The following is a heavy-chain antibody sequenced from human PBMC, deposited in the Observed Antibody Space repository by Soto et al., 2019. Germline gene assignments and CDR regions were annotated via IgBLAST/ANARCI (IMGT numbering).Heavy chain of an antibody. D-gene: IGHD2-15*01. CDR2: ISTYNGDT. J-gene: IGHJ6*02. V-gene: IGHV1-18*01. CDR1: GYPFSTSG. Sequence: QVQLVQSGAEVRKPGASVKVSCKASGYPFSTSGMSWLRQAPGQGLEWMGWISTYNGDTNEAPKFQDRVTMTSNTSTSTVYIELRRLRTDDTAVYYCARSGAAPYYYYGMDVWGQGTRVTVSS. CDR3: ARSGAAPYYYYGMDV.